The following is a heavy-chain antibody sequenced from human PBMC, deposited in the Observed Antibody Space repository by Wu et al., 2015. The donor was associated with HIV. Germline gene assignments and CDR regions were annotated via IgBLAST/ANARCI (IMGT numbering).Heavy chain of an antibody. CDR1: GYKFGSYG. Sequence: QAQLVQSADETRLPGASVRVSCKASGYKFGSYGINWVRQAPGQGLEWMGWINPNSGGTHYAQNFQGRVIMTSDTSINTAFMELRRLKSDDTAVYYCARDRSPYYFDYWGQGTLVTVSS. V-gene: IGHV1-2*02. CDR2: INPNSGGT. J-gene: IGHJ4*02. CDR3: ARDRSPYYFDY.